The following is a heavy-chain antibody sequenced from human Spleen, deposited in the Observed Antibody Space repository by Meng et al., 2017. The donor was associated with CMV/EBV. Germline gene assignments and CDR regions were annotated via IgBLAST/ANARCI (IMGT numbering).Heavy chain of an antibody. CDR2: KYYRSKWYN. CDR1: GDSVPRNSAA. D-gene: IGHD6-13*01. V-gene: IGHV6-1*01. J-gene: IGHJ4*02. CDR3: VRVRIAPPQQQPWAAADY. Sequence: SQTLALTCAISGDSVPRNSAAWNWIRQSPSRGLEWLGRKYYRSKWYNDYAVSVKSRITINPDTSKNQFSLPLNSVTPEDTAVYYCVRVRIAPPQQQPWAAADYWGQGTLVTVSS.